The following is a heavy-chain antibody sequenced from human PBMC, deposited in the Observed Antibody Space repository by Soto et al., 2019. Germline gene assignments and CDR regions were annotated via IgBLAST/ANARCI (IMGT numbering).Heavy chain of an antibody. V-gene: IGHV4-39*01. CDR3: ARPVGYSYSTGYYFVY. CDR1: GGSISRISYY. Sequence: PSETLSLTCTVSGGSISRISYYWGWIRQPPGKGLEWIGSVYYSGSTYYDPSLKSRVTISVDTSKNQFSLKLRSVTAADTAVYYCARPVGYSYSTGYYFVYGGQGTLDTVS. D-gene: IGHD5-18*01. J-gene: IGHJ4*02. CDR2: VYYSGST.